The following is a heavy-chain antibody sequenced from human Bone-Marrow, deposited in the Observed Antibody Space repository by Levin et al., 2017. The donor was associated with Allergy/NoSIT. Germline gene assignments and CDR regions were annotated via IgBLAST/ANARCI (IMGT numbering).Heavy chain of an antibody. D-gene: IGHD5-18*01. CDR2: IIPIFGTA. J-gene: IGHJ4*02. CDR1: GGTFSSYA. Sequence: ASVKVSCKASGGTFSSYAISWVRQAPGQGLEWMGGIIPIFGTANYAQKFQGRVTITADESTSTAYMELSSLRSEDTAVYYCARSRGGYSYGPEPIFDYWGQGTLVTVSS. V-gene: IGHV1-69*13. CDR3: ARSRGGYSYGPEPIFDY.